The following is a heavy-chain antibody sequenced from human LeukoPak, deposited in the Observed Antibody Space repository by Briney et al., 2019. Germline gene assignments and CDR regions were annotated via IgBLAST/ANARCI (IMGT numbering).Heavy chain of an antibody. D-gene: IGHD3-22*01. V-gene: IGHV3-33*06. Sequence: GRSLRLSCAASGFTFSSYGMHWVRQAPGKGLEWVAFIWYDGSKQYYADSVKGRFTISRDNSENTLYLQMNSLRAEDTAVYYCAKDLALYYYDSSGPDYWGQGTLVTVSS. CDR3: AKDLALYYYDSSGPDY. CDR1: GFTFSSYG. J-gene: IGHJ4*02. CDR2: IWYDGSKQ.